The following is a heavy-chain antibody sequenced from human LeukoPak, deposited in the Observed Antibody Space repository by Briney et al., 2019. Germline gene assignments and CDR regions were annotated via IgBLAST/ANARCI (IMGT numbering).Heavy chain of an antibody. J-gene: IGHJ4*02. D-gene: IGHD3-10*01. V-gene: IGHV1-18*01. CDR3: ARSVSFYGSGSPDY. Sequence: ASVKVSCKASGYTFTSYGISWVRQAPGQGLEWMGWISAYNGNTNYAQKLQGRVTMTTDTSTSTAYMELRSLRSDDTAVYYCARSVSFYGSGSPDYWGQGTLVTVSS. CDR1: GYTFTSYG. CDR2: ISAYNGNT.